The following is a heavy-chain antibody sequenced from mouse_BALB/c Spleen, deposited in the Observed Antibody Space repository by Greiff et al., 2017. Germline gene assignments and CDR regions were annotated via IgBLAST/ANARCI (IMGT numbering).Heavy chain of an antibody. CDR3: ARRGYGNYNYAMDY. J-gene: IGHJ4*01. Sequence: KESCKASGYTFTSYWMHWVKQRPGQGLEWIGEINPSNGRTNYNEKFKSKATLTVDKSSSTAYMQLSSLTSEDSAVYYCARRGYGNYNYAMDYWGQGTSVTVSS. D-gene: IGHD2-1*01. CDR2: INPSNGRT. V-gene: IGHV1S81*02. CDR1: GYTFTSYW.